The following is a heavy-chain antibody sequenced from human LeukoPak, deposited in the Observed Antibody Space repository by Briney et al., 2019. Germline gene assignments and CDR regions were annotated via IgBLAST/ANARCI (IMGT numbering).Heavy chain of an antibody. Sequence: GGSLRLSCAASGFAFSSYAMTWVRQSSGKGLKGVSAISGSGGSTYYADSVKGRFTISRDNSQNPLYLQMNSLRGEDTAVDYCANGQVRGVIIAWGQGTLVSVSS. CDR3: ANGQVRGVIIA. CDR1: GFAFSSYA. D-gene: IGHD3-10*01. CDR2: ISGSGGST. J-gene: IGHJ4*02. V-gene: IGHV3-23*01.